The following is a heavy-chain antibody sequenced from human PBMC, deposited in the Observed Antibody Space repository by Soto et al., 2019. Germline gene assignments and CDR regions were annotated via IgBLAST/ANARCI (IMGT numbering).Heavy chain of an antibody. CDR3: AREYSSSSTHYYYYGMDV. CDR1: GYSFTSYW. V-gene: IGHV5-51*01. D-gene: IGHD6-6*01. CDR2: IYPGDSDT. Sequence: GESLKISCKGSGYSFTSYWIGWVRQMPGKGLEWMGIIYPGDSDTRYSPSFQGQVTISADKSISTAYLQWSSLKASDTAMYYCAREYSSSSTHYYYYGMDVWGQGTTVTAP. J-gene: IGHJ6*02.